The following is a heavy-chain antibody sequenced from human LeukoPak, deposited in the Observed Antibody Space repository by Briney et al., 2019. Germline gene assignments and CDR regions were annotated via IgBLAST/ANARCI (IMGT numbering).Heavy chain of an antibody. V-gene: IGHV3-7*03. CDR1: GGTFSAYW. D-gene: IGHD2-21*02. J-gene: IGHJ4*02. CDR2: INEDGSVK. Sequence: GGSLRLSCAVSGGTFSAYWMAWVRQSPGKGLEWVAEINEDGSVKYYVDSMKGRFTISRDNSKNTLYLQMNSLRAEDTAVYYCAKRTAGGYFDYWGQGTLVTVSS. CDR3: AKRTAGGYFDY.